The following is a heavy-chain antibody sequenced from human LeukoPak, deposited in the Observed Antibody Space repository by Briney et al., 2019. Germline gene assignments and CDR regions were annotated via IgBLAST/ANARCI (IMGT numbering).Heavy chain of an antibody. CDR2: INPNSGGT. Sequence: ASVKVSCKASGYSFTGYYMHWVRQAPGQGLEWMGWINPNSGGTNYAQKFQGRVTMTRDTSISTAYMELSRLRSDDTAVYYCARWNLAARSFDYWGQGTLVTVSS. J-gene: IGHJ4*02. CDR1: GYSFTGYY. V-gene: IGHV1-2*02. CDR3: ARWNLAARSFDY. D-gene: IGHD6-6*01.